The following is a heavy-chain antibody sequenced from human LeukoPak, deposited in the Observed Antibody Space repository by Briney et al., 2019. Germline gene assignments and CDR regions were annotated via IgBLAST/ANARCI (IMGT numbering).Heavy chain of an antibody. J-gene: IGHJ4*02. CDR2: IKRDGSAK. V-gene: IGHV3-7*04. D-gene: IGHD4-17*01. CDR1: GFTFRDYW. Sequence: GGSLRLSCAATGFTFRDYWMTWVRRPPGKGLEWVANIKRDGSAKYYVDSVKGRFTLSRDNAKDVLYLHMNSLRVEDTAVYYGARDRVRGDYGVDYWGQGTLVTVAS. CDR3: ARDRVRGDYGVDY.